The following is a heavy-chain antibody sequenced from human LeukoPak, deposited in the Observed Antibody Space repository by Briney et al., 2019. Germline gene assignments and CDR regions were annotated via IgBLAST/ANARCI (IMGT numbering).Heavy chain of an antibody. V-gene: IGHV4-34*01. J-gene: IGHJ4*02. D-gene: IGHD1-14*01. CDR2: MNHSGST. CDR3: ARLTGTLHFDY. CDR1: GGSFSGYY. Sequence: SETLSLTCAVYGGSFSGYYWSWIRQPPGKGLEWIGEMNHSGSTNYSPSLKSRVTISVDTSKNQFSLKLTSVTAADTAVYYCARLTGTLHFDYWGQGTLVTVSS.